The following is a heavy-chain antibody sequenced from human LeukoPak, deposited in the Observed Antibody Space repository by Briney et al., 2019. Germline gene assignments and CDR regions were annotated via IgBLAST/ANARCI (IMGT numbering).Heavy chain of an antibody. J-gene: IGHJ5*02. CDR1: GYTFTGYY. V-gene: IGHV1-2*02. CDR3: ARDYPRAAGTLWFDP. CDR2: INPNSGGT. Sequence: ASVKVSCKASGYTFTGYYMHWVRQAPGQGLEWMGWINPNSGGTNYAQKFQGRVTMTRDTSISTAYMELSRLRSDDTAVYYCARDYPRAAGTLWFDPWGQGTLVTVSS. D-gene: IGHD6-13*01.